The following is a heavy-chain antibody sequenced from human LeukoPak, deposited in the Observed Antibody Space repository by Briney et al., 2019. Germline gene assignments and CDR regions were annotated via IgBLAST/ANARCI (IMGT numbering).Heavy chain of an antibody. CDR3: AKDEPNRSWYN. J-gene: IGHJ4*02. V-gene: IGHV3-23*01. D-gene: IGHD6-13*01. CDR1: GFTFSDYH. CDR2: IVGSST. Sequence: QTGGSLRLSCAASGFTFSDYHMTWVRQAPGKGLEWVSAIVGSSTYYADSVKGRFTISRDNSKNTLYLQMNSLRAEDTALYYCAKDEPNRSWYNWGQGTLVTVSS.